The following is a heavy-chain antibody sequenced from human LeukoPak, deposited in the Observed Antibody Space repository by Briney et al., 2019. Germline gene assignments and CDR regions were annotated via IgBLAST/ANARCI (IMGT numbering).Heavy chain of an antibody. CDR1: VFTFSSHA. V-gene: IGHV3-23*01. CDR2: SSGSAGTT. D-gene: IGHD6-19*01. CDR3: AKDRKWLDGMDV. J-gene: IGHJ6*02. Sequence: GVSLRLSCAPSVFTFSSHAMRCVRRSPRKGLEWVSTSSGSAGTTLYEDSVKSRFTIYRDNSKNTLYLQMNSVRAEDKALYYCAKDRKWLDGMDVWGQGTMVTVS.